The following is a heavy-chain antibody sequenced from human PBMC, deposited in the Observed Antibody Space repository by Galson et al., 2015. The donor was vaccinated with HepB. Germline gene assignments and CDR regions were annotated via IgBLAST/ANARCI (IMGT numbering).Heavy chain of an antibody. CDR2: IFWGEDE. V-gene: IGHV2-5*02. CDR1: GFSLNSRGVG. J-gene: IGHJ4*02. Sequence: PALVKPTQTLTLTCTFSGFSLNSRGVGVGWIRQHPGKALEWLALIFWGEDERYTPLLKRRLSVTKDNSKNQVVLKLTSVDPVDTATYYCAHMDLGLTSFAYWGQGTLVTVSS. D-gene: IGHD3/OR15-3a*01. CDR3: AHMDLGLTSFAY.